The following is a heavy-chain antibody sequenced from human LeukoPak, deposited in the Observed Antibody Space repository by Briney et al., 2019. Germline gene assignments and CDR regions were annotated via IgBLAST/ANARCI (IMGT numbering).Heavy chain of an antibody. CDR2: IRYDGSNK. D-gene: IGHD3-10*01. V-gene: IGHV3-30*02. Sequence: GGSLRLSCAASGFTFSSYGMHWVRQAPGKGLEWVAFIRYDGSNKYYADSVKGRFTISRDNSKNTLYLQMNSLRAEDTAVYYCAKAEGYYYGSGSYSPGDYWGQGTLVTVSS. CDR1: GFTFSSYG. CDR3: AKAEGYYYGSGSYSPGDY. J-gene: IGHJ4*02.